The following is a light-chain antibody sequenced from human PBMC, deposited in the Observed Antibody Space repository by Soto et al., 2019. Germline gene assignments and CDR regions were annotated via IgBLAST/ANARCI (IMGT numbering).Light chain of an antibody. CDR3: QQFGASLT. CDR1: QSVGINY. J-gene: IGKJ4*01. CDR2: DVS. V-gene: IGKV3D-20*01. Sequence: EILFTQSPATPSLSPGGKDPPSCGASQSVGINYLAWYQQKPGLAPRLLMYDVSKRFTGTPDRFSGSGSGTDFTLTITRLEPEDSAVYYCQQFGASLTFGGGTKVDIK.